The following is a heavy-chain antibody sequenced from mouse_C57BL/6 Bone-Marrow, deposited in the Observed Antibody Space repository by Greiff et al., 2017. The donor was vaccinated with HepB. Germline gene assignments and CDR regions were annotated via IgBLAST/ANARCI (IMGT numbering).Heavy chain of an antibody. CDR1: GYTFTSYG. J-gene: IGHJ4*01. V-gene: IGHV1-81*01. CDR2: IYPRSGNT. Sequence: VHLVESGAELARPGASVKLSCKASGYTFTSYGISWVKQRTGQGLEWIGEIYPRSGNTYYNEKFKGKATLTADKSSSTAYMELRSLTSEDSAVYFCARRGITPHYYAMDYWGQGTSVTVSS. D-gene: IGHD2-4*01. CDR3: ARRGITPHYYAMDY.